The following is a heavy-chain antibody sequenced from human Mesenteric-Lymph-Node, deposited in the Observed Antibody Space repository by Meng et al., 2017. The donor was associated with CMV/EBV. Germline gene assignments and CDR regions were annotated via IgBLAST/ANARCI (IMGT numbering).Heavy chain of an antibody. CDR3: ARGSSYDILTGYFDY. CDR2: INHSGST. Sequence: QGQLHQWCAGLLKPSGTLSVTGAVYGGSFSGYYWNWIRQSPEKGLEWIGEINHSGSTTYNPSFTSRIIISVDTSTNQISLNMSSVTAADTAVYYCARGSSYDILTGYFDYWGQGALVTVSS. D-gene: IGHD3-9*01. V-gene: IGHV4-34*01. J-gene: IGHJ4*02. CDR1: GGSFSGYY.